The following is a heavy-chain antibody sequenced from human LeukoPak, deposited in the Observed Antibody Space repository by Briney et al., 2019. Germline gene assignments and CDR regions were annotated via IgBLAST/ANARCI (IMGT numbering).Heavy chain of an antibody. J-gene: IGHJ4*02. CDR1: GFTFSSYA. Sequence: GGSLRLSCAASGFTFSSYAMSWVRQAPGKGLEWVSAISGSGGSTYYADSVKGRFTISRDNSKNTLNLQMNSLRAEDTAVYYCAKVKSELTTVVTQGRFDYWGQGTLVTVSS. V-gene: IGHV3-23*01. CDR2: ISGSGGST. D-gene: IGHD4-23*01. CDR3: AKVKSELTTVVTQGRFDY.